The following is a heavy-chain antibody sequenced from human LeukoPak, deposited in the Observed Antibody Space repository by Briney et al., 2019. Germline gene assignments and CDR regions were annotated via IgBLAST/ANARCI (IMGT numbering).Heavy chain of an antibody. J-gene: IGHJ4*02. CDR2: IYYSGST. D-gene: IGHD3-10*01. CDR3: ARGKGYYYGSGSYYKSHYFDY. V-gene: IGHV4-39*07. Sequence: SETLSLTCTVSGGSISSSSYYWGWIRQPPGKGLEWIGSIYYSGSTYYNPSLKSRVTISVDTSKNQFSLKLSSVTAADTAVYYCARGKGYYYGSGSYYKSHYFDYWGQGTLVTVSS. CDR1: GGSISSSSYY.